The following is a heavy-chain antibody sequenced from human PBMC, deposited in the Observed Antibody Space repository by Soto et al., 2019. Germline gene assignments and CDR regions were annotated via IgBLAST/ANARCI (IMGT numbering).Heavy chain of an antibody. D-gene: IGHD1-1*01. Sequence: ASVKVSCKVSGYTLTELSMHWVRQAPGKGLEWMGGFDPEDGETIYAQKFQGRVTMTEDTSTDTAYMELSSLRSEDTAVYYCARNENWNDPFDYWGQGTLVTVSS. V-gene: IGHV1-24*01. CDR1: GYTLTELS. CDR2: FDPEDGET. CDR3: ARNENWNDPFDY. J-gene: IGHJ4*02.